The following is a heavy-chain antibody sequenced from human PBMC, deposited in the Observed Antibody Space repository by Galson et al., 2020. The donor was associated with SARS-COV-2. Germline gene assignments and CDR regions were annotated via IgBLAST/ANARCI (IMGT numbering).Heavy chain of an antibody. CDR3: ARAWGYYFESRWDS. J-gene: IGHJ5*01. V-gene: IGHV3-53*05. CDR1: GLTIGSHY. Sequence: GGSLRLSCEATGLTIGSHYMNWVRRAPGKGLEWVSIIFGDESTSYADSVRGRFSISRDNSKNILYLQMNNLKVEDSAVYYCARAWGYYFESRWDSWGQGSLVTVSS. D-gene: IGHD3-22*01. CDR2: IFGDEST.